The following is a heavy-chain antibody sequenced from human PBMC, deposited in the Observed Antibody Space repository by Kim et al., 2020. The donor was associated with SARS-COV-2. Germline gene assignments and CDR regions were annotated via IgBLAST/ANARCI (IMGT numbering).Heavy chain of an antibody. CDR1: GFTFSSYG. CDR3: AKDLLYYDFWSGYLAYYYYGMDV. Sequence: GGSLRLSCAASGFTFSSYGMHWVRQAPGKGLEWVAVISYDGSNKYYADSVKGRFTISRDNSKNTLYLQMNSLRAEDTAVYYCAKDLLYYDFWSGYLAYYYYGMDVWGQGTTVTVSS. V-gene: IGHV3-30*18. CDR2: ISYDGSNK. J-gene: IGHJ6*02. D-gene: IGHD3-3*01.